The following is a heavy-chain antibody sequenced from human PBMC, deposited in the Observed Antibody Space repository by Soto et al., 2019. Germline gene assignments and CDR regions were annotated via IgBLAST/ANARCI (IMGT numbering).Heavy chain of an antibody. CDR1: GFTFSSYW. J-gene: IGHJ2*01. CDR3: GRGGSLNWYFDL. V-gene: IGHV3-74*01. Sequence: EVQLVESGGGLVQPGGSLRLSCAASGFTFSSYWMHWVRQAPGKGLVWVSRINSDGSSTSYANSVKGRFTISRDNAKNTLYLQMNSLRAEDTAVYYCGRGGSLNWYFDLWGRGTLVTVSS. D-gene: IGHD1-26*01. CDR2: INSDGSST.